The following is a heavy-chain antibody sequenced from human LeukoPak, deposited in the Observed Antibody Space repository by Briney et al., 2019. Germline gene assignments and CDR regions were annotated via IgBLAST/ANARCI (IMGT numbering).Heavy chain of an antibody. CDR2: ISGSGGST. Sequence: PGGSLRLSCAASGFTFDDYAMHWVRQAPGKGLEWVSAISGSGGSTYYADSVKGRFTISRDNSKNTLYLQMNSLRAEDTAVYYCAKSIWWELLNSYWYFDLWGRGTLVTVSS. D-gene: IGHD1-26*01. V-gene: IGHV3-23*01. CDR1: GFTFDDYA. J-gene: IGHJ2*01. CDR3: AKSIWWELLNSYWYFDL.